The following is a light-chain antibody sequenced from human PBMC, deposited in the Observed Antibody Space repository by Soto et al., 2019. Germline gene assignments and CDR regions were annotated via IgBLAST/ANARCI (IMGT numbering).Light chain of an antibody. Sequence: QSALTQPASVSGSPGQSITISCTGTSSDVGTYHYVSWYQHRPGKALKLMIYDVSYRPSGVSNRFSGSKSANKASLTISGLQAEDEADYYCSSYTTSNTQVFGGGTKLTVL. CDR2: DVS. V-gene: IGLV2-14*01. CDR3: SSYTTSNTQV. CDR1: SSDVGTYHY. J-gene: IGLJ3*02.